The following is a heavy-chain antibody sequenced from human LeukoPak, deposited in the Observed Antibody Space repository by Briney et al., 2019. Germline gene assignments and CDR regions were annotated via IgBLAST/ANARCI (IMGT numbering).Heavy chain of an antibody. CDR3: ARDPGVTYYYFDH. CDR1: GFTFSSYA. Sequence: PGGSLRLSCAASGFTFSSYAMSWVRQAPGKGLEWVSAISGSGGSTYYADSVKGRFTISRDNSKNTLYLQMNSLRAEDAAVYYCARDPGVTYYYFDHWGQGSLVIVSS. J-gene: IGHJ4*02. CDR2: ISGSGGST. D-gene: IGHD2-8*01. V-gene: IGHV3-23*01.